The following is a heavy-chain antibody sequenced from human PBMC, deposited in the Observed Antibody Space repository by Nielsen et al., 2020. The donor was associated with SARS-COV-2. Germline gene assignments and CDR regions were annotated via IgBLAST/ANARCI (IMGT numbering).Heavy chain of an antibody. D-gene: IGHD6-13*01. V-gene: IGHV3-11*03. CDR1: GFTFSDYW. CDR2: INTGSTYT. Sequence: SLKISCAASGFTFSDYWMSWIRQAPGKGPEWLSYINTGSTYTNYADSVKGRFTISRDNAQNSLFLQMNSLRVEDTAMYYCTKNGPRAAAGSSRPDYWGQGILVTVSS. CDR3: TKNGPRAAAGSSRPDY. J-gene: IGHJ4*02.